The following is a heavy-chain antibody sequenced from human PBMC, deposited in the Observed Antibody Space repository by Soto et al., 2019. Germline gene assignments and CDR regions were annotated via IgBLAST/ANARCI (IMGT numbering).Heavy chain of an antibody. J-gene: IGHJ5*02. CDR3: ARDRLSCSSTSCYHNWFDP. CDR2: IYYSGST. V-gene: IGHV4-31*03. D-gene: IGHD2-2*01. CDR1: GGSISSGVYY. Sequence: SETLSLTCTVSGGSISSGVYYWSWIRQHPGNGLEWIGYIYYSGSTYYNPSLKSRVTISVDTSKNQFSLKLSSVTAADTAVYYCARDRLSCSSTSCYHNWFDPWGQGTMVTV.